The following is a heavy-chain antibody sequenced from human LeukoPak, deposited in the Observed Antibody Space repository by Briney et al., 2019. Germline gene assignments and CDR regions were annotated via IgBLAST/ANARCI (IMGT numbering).Heavy chain of an antibody. CDR2: IHSSGST. CDR3: ARHAWVVAVHTGQTLYYFDS. CDR1: GGSVSNYC. Sequence: KASETLSLTCTVSGGSVSNYCWSWIRQSPGKGLEWIAYIHSSGSTNYNPSLKSRVTISVDTSEDQFSLQLNSVTAADTAVYFCARHAWVVAVHTGQTLYYFDSWSQGTLVTVSS. J-gene: IGHJ4*02. V-gene: IGHV4-59*08. D-gene: IGHD2-15*01.